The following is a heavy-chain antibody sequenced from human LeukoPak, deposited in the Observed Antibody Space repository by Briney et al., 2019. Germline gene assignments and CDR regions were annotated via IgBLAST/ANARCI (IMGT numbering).Heavy chain of an antibody. V-gene: IGHV1-69*04. CDR3: ARSYYGSGSYFDY. Sequence: SVKVSCKASGCTFSSYAISWVRQAPGQGLEWMGRIIPILGIANYAQKFQGRVTITADKSTSTAYMELSSLRSEDTAVYYCARSYYGSGSYFDYWGQGTLVTVSS. D-gene: IGHD3-10*01. CDR2: IIPILGIA. CDR1: GCTFSSYA. J-gene: IGHJ4*02.